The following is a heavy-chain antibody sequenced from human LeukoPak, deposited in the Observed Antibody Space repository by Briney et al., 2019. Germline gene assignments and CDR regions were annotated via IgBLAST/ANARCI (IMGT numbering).Heavy chain of an antibody. CDR2: IIPIFGTA. CDR1: GGTFSSYA. Sequence: RASVKVSCKASGGTFSSYAISWVRQAPGQGLEWMGRIIPIFGTANYAQKFQGRVTITTDESTSTAYMELSSLRSEDTAVYYCARAPGGGGNGDYYNYYYMDVWGKGTTFTVSS. CDR3: ARAPGGGGNGDYYNYYYMDV. D-gene: IGHD4-23*01. V-gene: IGHV1-69*05. J-gene: IGHJ6*03.